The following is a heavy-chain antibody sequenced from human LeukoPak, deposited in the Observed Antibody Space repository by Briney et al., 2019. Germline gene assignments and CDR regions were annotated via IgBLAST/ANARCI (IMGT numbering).Heavy chain of an antibody. Sequence: PSETLSLTCTVSGYSISNGYNWGWVRQPPGKGLECIGSISHTGSTYYNPSLESRVTISLDTSNNQFSLELSSVTAADTAVYYCARTYINFSNDFDRWGQGSLVTVSS. CDR3: ARTYINFSNDFDR. V-gene: IGHV4-38-2*02. J-gene: IGHJ5*02. CDR1: GYSISNGYN. CDR2: ISHTGST. D-gene: IGHD4-11*01.